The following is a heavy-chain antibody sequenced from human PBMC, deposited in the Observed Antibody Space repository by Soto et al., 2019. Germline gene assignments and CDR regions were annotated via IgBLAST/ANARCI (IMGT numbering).Heavy chain of an antibody. CDR1: GFSVGGNY. V-gene: IGHV3-53*01. Sequence: EERLVQSGGGLVQPGGSLRLSCAASGFSVGGNYMSWVRQAPGKGLELVSLIYSGGNPFYADSMKGRFTLSIDNSNNMLYLQMDSLRAEDTAVYYCARGPNSDCGGQGTLVIVSS. D-gene: IGHD2-21*01. CDR3: ARGPNSDC. CDR2: IYSGGNP. J-gene: IGHJ4*02.